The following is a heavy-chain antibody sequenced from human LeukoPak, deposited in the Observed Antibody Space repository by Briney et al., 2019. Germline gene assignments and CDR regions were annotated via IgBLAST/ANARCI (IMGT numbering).Heavy chain of an antibody. D-gene: IGHD3-16*01. J-gene: IGHJ4*02. V-gene: IGHV4-4*02. Sequence: PSETLSLTCAVSGGSISSSNWWSWVRQPPGKGLEWIGEIYHSGSTNYNPSLKSRVTISVDTSKNQFSLKLSSVTAADTAVYYCARCGVGGATSELFDYWGQGTLVTVSS. CDR1: GGSISSSNW. CDR3: ARCGVGGATSELFDY. CDR2: IYHSGST.